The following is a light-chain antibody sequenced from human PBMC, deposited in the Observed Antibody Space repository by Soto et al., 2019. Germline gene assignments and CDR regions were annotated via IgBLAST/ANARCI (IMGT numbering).Light chain of an antibody. J-gene: IGKJ1*01. Sequence: PGERATLSCRASQSVSGSYLAWYQQKPGQAPRLLIYGASSRATGIPDRFSGSGSGTDFTLTITRLEPQDFAVYYCQQYGSSPRTFGQGTKVEIK. CDR3: QQYGSSPRT. CDR2: GAS. CDR1: QSVSGSY. V-gene: IGKV3-20*01.